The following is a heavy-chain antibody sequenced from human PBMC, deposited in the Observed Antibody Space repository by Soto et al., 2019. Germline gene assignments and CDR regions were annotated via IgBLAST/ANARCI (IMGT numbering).Heavy chain of an antibody. Sequence: LRLSCEGSGFSFPDYDMNWVRQTPGKGLEWVAAVGRFGNTYYRDSVRGRFTISRDDSRNTVYLQMTRLRVEDTAVYFCAKEGRLRSPAGDYFDSWAQGSLVTVSS. CDR3: AKEGRLRSPAGDYFDS. CDR1: GFSFPDYD. J-gene: IGHJ4*02. CDR2: VGRFGNT. D-gene: IGHD3-10*01. V-gene: IGHV3-23*01.